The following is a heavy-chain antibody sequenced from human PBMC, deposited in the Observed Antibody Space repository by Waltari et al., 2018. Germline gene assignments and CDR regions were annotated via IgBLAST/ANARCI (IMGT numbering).Heavy chain of an antibody. J-gene: IGHJ6*02. Sequence: QVQLVQSGAEVKKPGSSVKVSCKASGGTFSSYTISWVRQAPGQGLEWMGRIIPILGIANYAQKFQGRVTMTRNTSISTAYMELSSLRSEDTAVYYCARGRSRKPPGSMDVWGQGTTVTVSS. CDR3: ARGRSRKPPGSMDV. V-gene: IGHV1-69*02. CDR1: GGTFSSYT. CDR2: IIPILGIA.